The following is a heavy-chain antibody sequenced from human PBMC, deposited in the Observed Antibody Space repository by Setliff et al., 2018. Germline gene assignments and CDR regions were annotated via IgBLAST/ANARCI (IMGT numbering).Heavy chain of an antibody. V-gene: IGHV4-39*07. CDR3: ATNPYQLLNFDY. D-gene: IGHD2-2*01. CDR2: INHSGST. CDR1: GDSISSSSYY. J-gene: IGHJ4*02. Sequence: SETLSLTCTVSGDSISSSSYYWGWIRQPPGKGLEWIGEINHSGSTNYNPSLKSRVTISVDTSKNQFSLKLSSVTAADTAVYYCATNPYQLLNFDYWGQGTLVTVSS.